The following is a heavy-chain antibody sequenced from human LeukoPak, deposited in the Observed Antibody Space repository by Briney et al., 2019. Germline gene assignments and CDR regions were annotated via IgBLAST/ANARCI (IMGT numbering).Heavy chain of an antibody. D-gene: IGHD3-22*01. CDR3: ARINTYYYDSSGYLGYYFDY. CDR1: GGTFSSYA. J-gene: IGHJ4*02. Sequence: GASVKVSCKASGGTFSSYAISWVRQAPGQGLEWMGGIIPIFGTANYAQKFQGRVTITADESTSTAYMELSSLRSEDTAVYYCARINTYYYDSSGYLGYYFDYWGQGTLVTVSP. V-gene: IGHV1-69*01. CDR2: IIPIFGTA.